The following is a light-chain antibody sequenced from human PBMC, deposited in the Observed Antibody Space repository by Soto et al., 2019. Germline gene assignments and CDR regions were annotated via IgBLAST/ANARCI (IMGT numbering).Light chain of an antibody. J-gene: IGLJ2*01. Sequence: QSVLTQPASVSGSPGQSITISCTGTSSDVGGYNYVSWYQQHPGNAPKLMIYEVSNRPSGVSNRFSGSKFGNTASLTIAGLQAEDEADYYCSSYTTSSTRVFGGGTKLTVL. V-gene: IGLV2-14*01. CDR1: SSDVGGYNY. CDR3: SSYTTSSTRV. CDR2: EVS.